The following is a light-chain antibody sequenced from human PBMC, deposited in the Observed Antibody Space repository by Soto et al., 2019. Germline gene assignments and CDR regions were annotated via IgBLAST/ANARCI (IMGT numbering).Light chain of an antibody. Sequence: DIQMTQSPSSLSASVGDRVTIACQANQDIGNYLNWYQQKPGKAPRLLIYDASNLEIGVPSRLSGSGSGTDFTFTITNLKPASIATYYCQQYDTLPPYTFGQVTKVDMK. CDR2: DAS. J-gene: IGKJ2*01. CDR1: QDIGNY. V-gene: IGKV1-33*01. CDR3: QQYDTLPPYT.